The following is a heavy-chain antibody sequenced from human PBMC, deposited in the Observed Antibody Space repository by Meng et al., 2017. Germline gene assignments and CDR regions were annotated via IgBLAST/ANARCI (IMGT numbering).Heavy chain of an antibody. Sequence: ASVKVSCKASGYTFTSYDINWVRQATGQGLEWMGWMNPNSGNTGYAQKFQGRVTMTRNTSISTAYMELSNLRSEDTAVYYCARASLYDFWSGYAYGMDVWGQGTTVTVSS. V-gene: IGHV1-8*01. CDR1: GYTFTSYD. CDR2: MNPNSGNT. CDR3: ARASLYDFWSGYAYGMDV. D-gene: IGHD3-3*01. J-gene: IGHJ6*02.